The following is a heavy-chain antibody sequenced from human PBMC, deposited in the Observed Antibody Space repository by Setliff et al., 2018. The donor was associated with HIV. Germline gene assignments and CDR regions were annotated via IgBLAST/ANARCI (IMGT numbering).Heavy chain of an antibody. CDR1: GDSISSSTFY. CDR3: ARHGAFYYYYYMDV. Sequence: PSETLSLTCTVSGDSISSSTFYWGWIRQPPGKGLEWIGSLRPSGNTYYNPSLKSRVTISVDTSKNQFSLNLSSVTAADTAVYYCARHGAFYYYYYMDVWGKGTTVTVSS. V-gene: IGHV4-39*01. J-gene: IGHJ6*03. CDR2: LRPSGNT.